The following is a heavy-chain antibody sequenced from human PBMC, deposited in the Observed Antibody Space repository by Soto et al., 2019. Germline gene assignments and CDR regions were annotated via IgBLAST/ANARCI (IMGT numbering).Heavy chain of an antibody. J-gene: IGHJ4*02. V-gene: IGHV4-30-4*01. Sequence: QVQLQEWGPGLVKPSQTLSLTCTVSGRSISSVNYYWSWIRQPPGKGLEWIGYIYYSGSTYYNPSLRSRLTLPVDMTKTQVTLKLSSVTDPDTAVYDCASNGSGECNRGSCYSPFDYWGQGTLVTVSS. CDR3: ASNGSGECNRGSCYSPFDY. CDR2: IYYSGST. CDR1: GRSISSVNYY. D-gene: IGHD2-15*01.